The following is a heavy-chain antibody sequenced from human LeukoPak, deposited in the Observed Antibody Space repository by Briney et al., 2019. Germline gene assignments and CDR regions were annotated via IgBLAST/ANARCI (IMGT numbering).Heavy chain of an antibody. CDR2: LYPGDSDT. J-gene: IGHJ6*03. Sequence: GESLKISCKGSGYSFTNYWIGWVRQMPGKGLEWLGILYPGDSDTRYSPSFQGQVTISADKSINTAYLQWSSLKASDTAMYYCARLGPYSNPYCSYYYMDVWGKGTTVTVSS. V-gene: IGHV5-51*01. CDR1: GYSFTNYW. CDR3: ARLGPYSNPYCSYYYMDV. D-gene: IGHD4-11*01.